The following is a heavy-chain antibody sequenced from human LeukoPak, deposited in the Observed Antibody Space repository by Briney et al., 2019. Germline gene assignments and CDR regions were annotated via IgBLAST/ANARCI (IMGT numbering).Heavy chain of an antibody. CDR1: GYTFTSYY. V-gene: IGHV1-46*01. D-gene: IGHD4-17*01. CDR3: ARAHSYDDYAHGY. J-gene: IGHJ4*02. CDR2: INPSGGST. Sequence: GASVKVSCKPSGYTFTSYYMHWVRQAPGQGLEWMGIINPSGGSTSYAQKFQGRVTMTRDTSTSTVYVEVSSLRSDDTAVYYCARAHSYDDYAHGYWGQGTLVTVSS.